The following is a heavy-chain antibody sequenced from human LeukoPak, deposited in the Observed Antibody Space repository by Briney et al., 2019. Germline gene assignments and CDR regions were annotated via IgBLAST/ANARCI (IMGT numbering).Heavy chain of an antibody. CDR3: ARGDYGSGSYYNLVDY. CDR1: GYTFTGYY. J-gene: IGHJ4*02. Sequence: ASVKVSCKASGYTFTGYYMHWVRQAPGQGLEWMGWINPNSGGTNYAQKFQGRVTMTRDTSISTAYMELSRLRSDDTAVYYCARGDYGSGSYYNLVDYWGQGTLVTVSS. CDR2: INPNSGGT. V-gene: IGHV1-2*02. D-gene: IGHD3-10*01.